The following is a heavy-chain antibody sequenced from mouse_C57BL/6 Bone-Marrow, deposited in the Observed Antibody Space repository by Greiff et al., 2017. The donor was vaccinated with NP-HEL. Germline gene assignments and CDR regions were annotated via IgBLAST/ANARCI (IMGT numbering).Heavy chain of an antibody. D-gene: IGHD1-1*01. Sequence: QVQLQQSGPGLVAPSQTLSITCTVSGFSLTSYGVDWVRQPPGKGLEWLGVIWGGGSTNYSSALMSRLGISKANSKSQVFLKMNSLQSDVTAMYYSANLKGSSYVGAMDYWGQGTSVTVSS. CDR1: GFSLTSYG. CDR3: ANLKGSSYVGAMDY. V-gene: IGHV2-9*01. J-gene: IGHJ4*01. CDR2: IWGGGST.